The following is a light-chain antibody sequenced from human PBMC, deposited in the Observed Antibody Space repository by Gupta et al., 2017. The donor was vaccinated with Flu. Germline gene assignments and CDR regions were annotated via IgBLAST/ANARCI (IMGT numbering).Light chain of an antibody. V-gene: IGKV3-11*01. J-gene: IGKJ4*01. CDR2: DAS. CDR1: QSVSNY. CDR3: QQRSNWPPT. Sequence: EIVLTQSLVTLSLSSGDSATLSCSASQSVSNYLAWYQQKPGQAPRLLIYDASNRATGVPARFSGSGSGTDFTLTISSLEPEDFAVYYCQQRSNWPPTFGGGTRVEIK.